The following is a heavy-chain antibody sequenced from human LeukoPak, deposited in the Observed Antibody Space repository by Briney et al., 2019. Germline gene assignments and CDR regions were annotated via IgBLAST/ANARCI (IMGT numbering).Heavy chain of an antibody. CDR3: ASPDYYDSSGYYSDAFDI. D-gene: IGHD3-22*01. Sequence: SVKVSCKASGGTFSSYAISWVRQAPGQGLEWMGRIIPILGIANYAQKFQGRVTITADKSTSTAYMELSSLRSEDTAVYYCASPDYYDSSGYYSDAFDIWGQGTMVTVSS. J-gene: IGHJ3*02. CDR1: GGTFSSYA. CDR2: IIPILGIA. V-gene: IGHV1-69*04.